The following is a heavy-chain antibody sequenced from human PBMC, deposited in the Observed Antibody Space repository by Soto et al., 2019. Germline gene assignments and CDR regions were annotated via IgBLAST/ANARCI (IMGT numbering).Heavy chain of an antibody. D-gene: IGHD5-18*01. V-gene: IGHV1-69*13. J-gene: IGHJ6*02. CDR3: ARDGYSNYYYYYGMDV. Sequence: AVKVSCKASGGTFSSYAISWVRQAPGQGLEWMGGIIPIFGTANYAQKFQGRVTITADESTSTAYMELSSLRSEDTAVYYCARDGYSNYYYYYGMDVWGQGTTATVSS. CDR1: GGTFSSYA. CDR2: IIPIFGTA.